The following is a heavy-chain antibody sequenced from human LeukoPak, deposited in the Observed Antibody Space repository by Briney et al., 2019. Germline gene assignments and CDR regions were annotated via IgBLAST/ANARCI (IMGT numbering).Heavy chain of an antibody. V-gene: IGHV3-9*01. CDR3: ARYNGEAFDY. CDR2: ISWNSGSI. D-gene: IGHD4-17*01. J-gene: IGHJ4*02. CDR1: GFTFDDYA. Sequence: GGSLRLSCAASGFTFDDYAMHWVRQAPGKGLEWVSGISWNSGSIGYADSVKGRFTISRDNAKNTLYLQMNSLRAEDTAVYYCARYNGEAFDYWGQGTLVTVSS.